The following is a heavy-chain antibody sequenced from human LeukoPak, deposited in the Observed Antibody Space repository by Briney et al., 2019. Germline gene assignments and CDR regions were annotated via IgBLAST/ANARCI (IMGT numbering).Heavy chain of an antibody. CDR2: MNPNSGNT. CDR1: GYTFTSYD. Sequence: ASVKVSCKASGYTFTSYDINWVRQATGQGLEWMGWMNPNSGNTGYAQKFQGRVTITRNTSISTAYMELSSLRSEDTAVYYCARGRGCSSTSCYYHYYYYMDVWGKGTTVTVSS. D-gene: IGHD2-2*01. CDR3: ARGRGCSSTSCYYHYYYYMDV. J-gene: IGHJ6*03. V-gene: IGHV1-8*03.